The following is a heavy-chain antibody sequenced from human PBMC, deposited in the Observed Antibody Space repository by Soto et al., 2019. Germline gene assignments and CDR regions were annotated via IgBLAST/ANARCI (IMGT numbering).Heavy chain of an antibody. J-gene: IGHJ3*02. CDR2: INAGNGNT. V-gene: IGHV1-3*05. Sequence: QVQLVQSGAEEKKPGASVKVSCKASGYTFTSYAMHWVRQAPGQRLEWMGWINAGNGNTKYSQKFQGRVTITRDTSASTAYMELSSLRSEDTAVYYCARNPVATDDAFDIWGQGTMVTVSS. CDR3: ARNPVATDDAFDI. D-gene: IGHD5-12*01. CDR1: GYTFTSYA.